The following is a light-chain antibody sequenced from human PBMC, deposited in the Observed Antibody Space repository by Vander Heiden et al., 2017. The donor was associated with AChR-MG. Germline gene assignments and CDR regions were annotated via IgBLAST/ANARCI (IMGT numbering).Light chain of an antibody. CDR1: QNVDIY. J-gene: IGKJ5*01. CDR3: QQRSNWPT. Sequence: TLLTQSPATLSLSPGESATLSCRASQNVDIYLAWYQQKPGQAPRLLIYDASNRATGVPARFSGSGSGTDFTLSISSLEPEDFAVYYCQQRSNWPTFGQGTRLEIK. V-gene: IGKV3-11*01. CDR2: DAS.